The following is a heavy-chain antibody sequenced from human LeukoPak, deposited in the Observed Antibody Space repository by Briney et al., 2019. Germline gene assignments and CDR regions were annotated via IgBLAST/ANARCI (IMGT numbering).Heavy chain of an antibody. V-gene: IGHV3-30*18. CDR3: AKGRATNDDAFDI. D-gene: IGHD5-12*01. J-gene: IGHJ3*02. Sequence: GRSLRLSCAASGFTFSSYGMHWVRQAPGKGLEWVAVISYDGSNKYYADSVKGRFTIARDNCKNFLYLQMNSLRAEDTAVYYCAKGRATNDDAFDIWGQRTMVTVSS. CDR1: GFTFSSYG. CDR2: ISYDGSNK.